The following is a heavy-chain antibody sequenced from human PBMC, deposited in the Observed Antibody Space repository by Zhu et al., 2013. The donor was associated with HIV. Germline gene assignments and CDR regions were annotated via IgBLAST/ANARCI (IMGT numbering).Heavy chain of an antibody. Sequence: QVQLVQSGAEVKKPGASVKVSCKAPPYTFSSYDISWVRQATGQGLEWMGWMNPDSGDTGYAQNFQGRVTMTRNTSISTAYMELNNLRSDDTAVYYCARVHSSGWHTSDYFDYWGQGTLVTVSS. CDR3: ARVHSSGWHTSDYFDY. D-gene: IGHD6-19*01. CDR2: MNPDSGDT. V-gene: IGHV1-8*01. J-gene: IGHJ4*02. CDR1: PYTFSSYD.